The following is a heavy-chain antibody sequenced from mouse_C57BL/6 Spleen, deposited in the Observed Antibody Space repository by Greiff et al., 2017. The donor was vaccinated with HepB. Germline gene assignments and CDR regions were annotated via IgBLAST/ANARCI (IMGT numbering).Heavy chain of an antibody. V-gene: IGHV5-4*01. CDR3: ARDPHYYGSSGYAMDY. J-gene: IGHJ4*01. CDR1: GFTFSSYA. D-gene: IGHD1-1*01. CDR2: ISDGGSYT. Sequence: EVKLVESGGGLVKPGGSLKLSCAASGFTFSSYAMSWVRQTPEKRLEWVATISDGGSYTYYPDNVKGRFTISRDNAKNNLYLQMSHLKSEDTAMYYCARDPHYYGSSGYAMDYWGQGTSVTVSS.